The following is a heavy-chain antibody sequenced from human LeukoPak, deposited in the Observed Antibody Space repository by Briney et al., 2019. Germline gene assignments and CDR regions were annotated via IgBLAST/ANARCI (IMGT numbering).Heavy chain of an antibody. CDR1: GGTFSSYA. CDR3: AREMVTTVRWFDY. V-gene: IGHV1-69*13. Sequence: SVKVSCKASGGTFSSYAISWVRQAPGQGLEWMGGIIPIFGTANYAQKFQGRVTITADESTSTAYMELSSLRSEDTAVYYCAREMVTTVRWFDYWGQGTLVTVSS. D-gene: IGHD4-11*01. CDR2: IIPIFGTA. J-gene: IGHJ4*02.